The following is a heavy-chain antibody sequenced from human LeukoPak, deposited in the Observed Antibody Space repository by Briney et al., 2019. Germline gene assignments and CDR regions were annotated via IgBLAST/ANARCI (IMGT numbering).Heavy chain of an antibody. CDR2: IYTSGST. CDR1: GGSISSGSYY. J-gene: IGHJ4*02. Sequence: PSETLSLTCTVSGGSISSGSYYWSWIRQPAGKGLEWLGRIYTSGSTNYNPSLKSRVTISVDTSKNQFSLKLSSVTAADTAVYYCAREDNWNLVEGPFDYWGQGTLVTVSS. CDR3: AREDNWNLVEGPFDY. D-gene: IGHD1-20*01. V-gene: IGHV4-61*02.